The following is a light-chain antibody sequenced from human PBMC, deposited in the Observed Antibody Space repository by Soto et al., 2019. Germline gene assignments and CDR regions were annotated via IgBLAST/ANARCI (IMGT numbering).Light chain of an antibody. Sequence: DVVMTQSPDSLAVSLGERATINCKSSQSVLNSSNNKTYLAWYQQKPGQPPKLLIYWASTRESGVPDRFSGSGSGTDFTLNISSLQAEDVAVYYCQQYDDTPRTFGQGTKVEIK. CDR3: QQYDDTPRT. J-gene: IGKJ1*01. V-gene: IGKV4-1*01. CDR2: WAS. CDR1: QSVLNSSNNKTY.